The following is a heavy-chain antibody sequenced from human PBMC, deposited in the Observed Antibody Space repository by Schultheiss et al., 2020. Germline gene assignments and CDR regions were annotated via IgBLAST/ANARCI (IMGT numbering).Heavy chain of an antibody. D-gene: IGHD6-6*01. Sequence: SETLSLTCTVSGGSISTYYWSWIRQPPVRGLEWLGFIYYTGRTNYNPSLKSRVTISVDPSKNQFSLRLTSVTAADTAVYYCARGDSMAASANLCGQGTLVTVPS. CDR1: GGSISTYY. CDR2: IYYTGRT. V-gene: IGHV4-59*01. CDR3: ARGDSMAASANL. J-gene: IGHJ5*02.